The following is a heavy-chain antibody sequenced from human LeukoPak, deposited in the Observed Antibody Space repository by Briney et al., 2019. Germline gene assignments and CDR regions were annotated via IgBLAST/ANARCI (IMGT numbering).Heavy chain of an antibody. V-gene: IGHV3-48*04. Sequence: PGGSLRLSCAASGFTYSNAWMSWVRQAPGKGLEWVSYISSSSSTIYYADSVKGRFTISRDNAKNSLYPQMNSLRAEDTAVYYCARDPIVGAANAFDIWGQGTMVTVSS. CDR1: GFTYSNAW. D-gene: IGHD1-26*01. J-gene: IGHJ3*02. CDR2: ISSSSSTI. CDR3: ARDPIVGAANAFDI.